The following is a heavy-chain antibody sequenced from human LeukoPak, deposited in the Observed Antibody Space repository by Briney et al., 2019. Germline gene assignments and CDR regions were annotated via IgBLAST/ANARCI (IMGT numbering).Heavy chain of an antibody. Sequence: GESLKISCKGSGYSFTSYWIGWVRQMPGKGLEWMGIIYPGDSDTRYSPSFQGQVTISADKSISTAYLQWSSLKASDTAMYYCARTRQPDIVVVPAAIFIVDWFDPWGQGTLVTVSS. CDR2: IYPGDSDT. CDR3: ARTRQPDIVVVPAAIFIVDWFDP. J-gene: IGHJ5*02. D-gene: IGHD2-2*01. V-gene: IGHV5-51*01. CDR1: GYSFTSYW.